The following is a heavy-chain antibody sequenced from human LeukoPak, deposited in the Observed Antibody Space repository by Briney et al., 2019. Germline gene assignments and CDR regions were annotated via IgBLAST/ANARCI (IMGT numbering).Heavy chain of an antibody. CDR2: IIPIFGTA. J-gene: IGHJ6*03. CDR1: GGTFSSYA. Sequence: SVKVSCKASGGTFSSYAISWVRQAPAQGLEWMGRIIPIFGTANYAQKFQGRVTITTDESTSTAYMELSRLRSEDTAVYYCARDLGIAVAGEGYYYMDVWGKGTTVTVSS. CDR3: ARDLGIAVAGEGYYYMDV. D-gene: IGHD6-19*01. V-gene: IGHV1-69*05.